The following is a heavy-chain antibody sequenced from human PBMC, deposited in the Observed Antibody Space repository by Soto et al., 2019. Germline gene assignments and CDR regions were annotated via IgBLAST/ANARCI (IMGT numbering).Heavy chain of an antibody. D-gene: IGHD3-22*01. CDR2: IYYSGST. CDR1: GGSISSSSYY. J-gene: IGHJ5*02. V-gene: IGHV4-39*01. CDR3: ARQIPRITMIVVVITRSVENWFDP. Sequence: QLQLQESGPGLVKPSETLSLTCTVSGGSISSSSYYWGWIRQPPGKGLEWIGSIYYSGSTYYNPSLKSRVTISVDTSKNQCSLKLSSVTAADTAVYYCARQIPRITMIVVVITRSVENWFDPWGQGTLVTVSS.